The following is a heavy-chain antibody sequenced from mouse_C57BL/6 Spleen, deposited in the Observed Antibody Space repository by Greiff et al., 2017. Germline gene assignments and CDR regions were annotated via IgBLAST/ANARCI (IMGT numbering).Heavy chain of an antibody. CDR1: GFTFSSYA. J-gene: IGHJ4*01. Sequence: EVMLVESGGGLVKPGGSLKLSCAASGFTFSSYAMSWVRQTPEKRLEWVATISDGGSYTYYPDNVKGRFTISRDNAKNNLYLQMSHLKSEDTAMYYCARDLNYGSSYEAMDYWGQGTSVTVSS. CDR2: ISDGGSYT. V-gene: IGHV5-4*01. D-gene: IGHD1-1*01. CDR3: ARDLNYGSSYEAMDY.